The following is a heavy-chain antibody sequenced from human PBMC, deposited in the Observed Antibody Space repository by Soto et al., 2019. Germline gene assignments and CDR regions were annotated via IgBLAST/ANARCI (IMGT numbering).Heavy chain of an antibody. J-gene: IGHJ6*02. Sequence: SQTRSLAYAISGDRVSGNSAAWNWIRQSPSRGLEWLGRTYYRSKWYNDYAVSVKSRITINPDTSKNQFSLQLNSVTPEDTAVYYCARDPALGTAMAEHYYYGTDVWRQGTTVTVSS. D-gene: IGHD5-18*01. V-gene: IGHV6-1*01. CDR2: TYYRSKWYN. CDR3: ARDPALGTAMAEHYYYGTDV. CDR1: GDRVSGNSAA.